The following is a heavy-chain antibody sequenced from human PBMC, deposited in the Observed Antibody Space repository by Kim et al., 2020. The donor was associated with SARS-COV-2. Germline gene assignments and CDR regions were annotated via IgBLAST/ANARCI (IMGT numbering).Heavy chain of an antibody. J-gene: IGHJ4*02. D-gene: IGHD6-13*01. V-gene: IGHV1-3*01. Sequence: ASVKVSCKASGYTFTSYAMHWVRQAPGQRLEWMGWINAGNGNTKYSQKFQGRVTITRDTSASTAYMELSSLRSEDTAVYYCACIAAAGSIFDYWGQGTLVTVSS. CDR1: GYTFTSYA. CDR2: INAGNGNT. CDR3: ACIAAAGSIFDY.